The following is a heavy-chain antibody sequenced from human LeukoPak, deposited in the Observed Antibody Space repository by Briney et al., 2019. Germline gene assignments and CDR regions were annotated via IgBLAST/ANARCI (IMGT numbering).Heavy chain of an antibody. D-gene: IGHD1-1*01. Sequence: GGSLRLSCAASGFTFSSYSMNWVRQAPGKGLKWLSYISSSSTTKYHADSVKGRFTISRDNTKNSLYLQMNSLRAEDTGVYYCARWNLGSDYWGQGTLVTVSS. J-gene: IGHJ4*02. V-gene: IGHV3-48*04. CDR1: GFTFSSYS. CDR3: ARWNLGSDY. CDR2: ISSSSTTK.